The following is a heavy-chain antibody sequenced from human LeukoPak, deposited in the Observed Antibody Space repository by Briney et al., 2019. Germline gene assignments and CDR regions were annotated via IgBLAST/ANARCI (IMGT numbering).Heavy chain of an antibody. CDR1: GFTFSSYG. CDR3: AKSGSYLRGYYFDY. CDR2: ISYDGSNK. Sequence: PGGSLRLSCAASGFTFSSYGMHWVRQAPGEGLEWVAVISYDGSNKYYADSVKGRFTISRDNSKNTLYLQMNSLRAEDTAVYYCAKSGSYLRGYYFDYWGQGTLVTVSS. V-gene: IGHV3-30*18. J-gene: IGHJ4*02. D-gene: IGHD1-26*01.